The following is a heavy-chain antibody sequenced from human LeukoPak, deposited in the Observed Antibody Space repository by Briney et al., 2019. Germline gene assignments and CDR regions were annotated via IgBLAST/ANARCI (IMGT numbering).Heavy chain of an antibody. CDR3: ARDDGILDY. CDR2: IYYSGST. D-gene: IGHD1-14*01. CDR1: GGSISSYY. V-gene: IGHV4-59*01. J-gene: IGHJ4*02. Sequence: SAPLSLPCTVSGGSISSYYWSWIRQPPGKGLKWIGYIYYSGSTNYNPSLKSRVTISVYTSKNQFSLELSAVNAADTAVYYCARDDGILDYWGQGTGVTVSA.